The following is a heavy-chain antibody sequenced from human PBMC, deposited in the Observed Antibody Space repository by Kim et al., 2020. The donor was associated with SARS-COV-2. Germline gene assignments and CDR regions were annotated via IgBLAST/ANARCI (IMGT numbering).Heavy chain of an antibody. D-gene: IGHD3-10*02. CDR2: IWYDGSNK. Sequence: GGSLRLSCAASGFTFSSYGMHWVRQAPGKGLEWVAVIWYDGSNKYYADSVKGRFTISRDNSKNTLYLQMNSLRAEDTAVYYCAKDGEGVFGELFGYYYYGMDVWGQGTTVTVSS. CDR1: GFTFSSYG. V-gene: IGHV3-33*06. CDR3: AKDGEGVFGELFGYYYYGMDV. J-gene: IGHJ6*02.